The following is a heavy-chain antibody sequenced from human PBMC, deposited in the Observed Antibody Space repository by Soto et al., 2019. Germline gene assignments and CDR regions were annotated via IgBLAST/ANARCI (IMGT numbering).Heavy chain of an antibody. CDR3: VKHGVRNYSYGIDV. Sequence: GESLKISCKGSGYSFTSYWISWVRQLPGKGLEWMGRIDPSDSYTNYRPSFQGHVTISADKSISTSYLQWSSLRASDTAMYYCVKHGVRNYSYGIDVCGQETTVTGSS. J-gene: IGHJ6*02. D-gene: IGHD4-17*01. CDR2: IDPSDSYT. V-gene: IGHV5-10-1*01. CDR1: GYSFTSYW.